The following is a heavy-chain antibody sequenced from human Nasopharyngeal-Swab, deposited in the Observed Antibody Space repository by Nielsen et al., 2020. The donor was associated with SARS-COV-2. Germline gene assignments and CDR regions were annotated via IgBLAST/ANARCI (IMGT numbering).Heavy chain of an antibody. CDR2: ISSDGSHK. CDR1: GFTFSSYG. D-gene: IGHD2-21*02. Sequence: GESLKISCAASGFTFSSYGMHWVRQAPGKGLEWVALISSDGSHKYYADSVKGRFTISRDNSKNTLYLQMNSLRAEDTAVYYCAKGGGGDSLAFDIWGQGTMVTVSS. V-gene: IGHV3-30*18. CDR3: AKGGGGDSLAFDI. J-gene: IGHJ3*02.